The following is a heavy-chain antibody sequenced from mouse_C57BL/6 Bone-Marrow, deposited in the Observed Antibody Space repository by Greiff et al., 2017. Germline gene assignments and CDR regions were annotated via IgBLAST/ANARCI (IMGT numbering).Heavy chain of an antibody. Sequence: EVQLVESGGGLVKPGGSLKISCAASGFTFSDYGMHWVRQAPEKGLEWVAYISSGSSTIYYADTVKGRFTISRANDKNTLFLQMTSLRSEYTAMYYCARDYYGSSPPFDYWGQGTLVTVSA. V-gene: IGHV5-17*01. CDR1: GFTFSDYG. D-gene: IGHD1-1*01. J-gene: IGHJ3*01. CDR3: ARDYYGSSPPFDY. CDR2: ISSGSSTI.